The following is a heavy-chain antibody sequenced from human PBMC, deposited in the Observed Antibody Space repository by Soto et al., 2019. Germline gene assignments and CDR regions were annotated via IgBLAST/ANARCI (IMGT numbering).Heavy chain of an antibody. V-gene: IGHV3-30*18. Sequence: GGSLRLSCAASGFTFSSHGMHWVRQAPGKGLEWVAVISYDGSNKYYADSVKGRFTISRDNSKNTLYLQMNSLRAEDTAVYYCAKCPPGTGSSDWCYGMDVWGQGTTVTVSS. J-gene: IGHJ6*02. D-gene: IGHD1-1*01. CDR3: AKCPPGTGSSDWCYGMDV. CDR1: GFTFSSHG. CDR2: ISYDGSNK.